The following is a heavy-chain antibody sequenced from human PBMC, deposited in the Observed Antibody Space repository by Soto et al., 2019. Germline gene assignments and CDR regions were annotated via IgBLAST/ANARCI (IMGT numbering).Heavy chain of an antibody. CDR1: GFTFSSYA. V-gene: IGHV3-23*01. D-gene: IGHD2-15*01. J-gene: IGHJ3*02. CDR2: ISGSGGST. Sequence: EVQLLESGGGLVQPGGSLRLSCAASGFTFSSYAMSWVRQAPGKGLEWVSAISGSGGSTYYADSVKGRFTISRDNSKNTLYLQMNSLRAEDTAVYYCAKDRYCSDGSCYSEWAFGIWGQGTMVTVSS. CDR3: AKDRYCSDGSCYSEWAFGI.